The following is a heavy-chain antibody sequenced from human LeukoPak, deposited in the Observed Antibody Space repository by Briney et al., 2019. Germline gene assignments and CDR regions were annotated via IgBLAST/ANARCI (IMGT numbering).Heavy chain of an antibody. CDR2: IYYSGST. CDR3: ARDGGGGHCSSTSCFLDY. V-gene: IGHV4-59*01. D-gene: IGHD2-2*01. CDR1: GGSISSYY. J-gene: IGHJ4*02. Sequence: SETLSLTCTVSGGSISSYYWSWIRQPPGKGLEWIGYIYYSGSTNYNPSLKSRVTISVDTSKNQFSLKLSSVTAADTAVYYCARDGGGGHCSSTSCFLDYWGQGTLVTVSS.